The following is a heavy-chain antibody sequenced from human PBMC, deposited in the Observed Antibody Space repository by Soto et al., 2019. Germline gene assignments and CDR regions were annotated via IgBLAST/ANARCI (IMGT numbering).Heavy chain of an antibody. CDR1: GYTFTSYG. V-gene: IGHV1-18*01. CDR2: ISAYNGNT. Sequence: QVQLVQSGAEVKKPGASVKVSCKASGYTFTSYGISWVRQAPGQGLEWMGWISAYNGNTNYAQKLQGRVTMTTDTSTSTAYMELRSLRSDDTAVYYCARELEDIVVVPAEKYGMDVWGPGTTVTVSS. CDR3: ARELEDIVVVPAEKYGMDV. J-gene: IGHJ6*02. D-gene: IGHD2-2*01.